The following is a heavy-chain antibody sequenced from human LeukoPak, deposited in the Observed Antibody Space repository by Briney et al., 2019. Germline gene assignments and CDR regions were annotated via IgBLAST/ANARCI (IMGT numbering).Heavy chain of an antibody. D-gene: IGHD3-22*01. Sequence: PGGSLRLSCAASGFTVSSNYMSWVRQAPGKGLEWVSVIYSGGSTYYADSVKGRFTISRDNSKNTLYLQMNSLRAEDTAVYYCARDGFSSGYPYDAFDIWGQGTMITVCS. CDR3: ARDGFSSGYPYDAFDI. J-gene: IGHJ3*02. V-gene: IGHV3-53*01. CDR1: GFTVSSNY. CDR2: IYSGGST.